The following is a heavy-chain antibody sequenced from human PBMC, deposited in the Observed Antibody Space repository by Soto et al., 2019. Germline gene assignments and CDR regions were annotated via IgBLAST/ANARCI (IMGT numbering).Heavy chain of an antibody. Sequence: GGSLRLSXAASGFTFSTYGMNWVRQAPGKGLEWVAVIWYDGSKKEYADSVKGRFTISRDNSKNTLDLQMNSLRVEDTAEYYCARVDCTGGSCRPYYYYGMDVWGQGTTVTVSS. D-gene: IGHD2-15*01. CDR2: IWYDGSKK. V-gene: IGHV3-33*01. CDR3: ARVDCTGGSCRPYYYYGMDV. CDR1: GFTFSTYG. J-gene: IGHJ6*02.